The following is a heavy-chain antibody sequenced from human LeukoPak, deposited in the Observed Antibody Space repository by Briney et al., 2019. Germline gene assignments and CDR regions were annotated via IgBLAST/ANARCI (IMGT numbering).Heavy chain of an antibody. V-gene: IGHV4-61*01. J-gene: IGHJ5*02. CDR3: ARITFGGVIVT. CDR2: IYYSGST. D-gene: IGHD3-16*02. Sequence: SETLSLTCTVSGGSVSSGSYYWSWIRQPPGKGLEWIGYIYYSGSTNYNPSLKSRVTISVDTSKKHFSLKLSSVTAADTAVYYCARITFGGVIVTWGQGTLVTVSS. CDR1: GGSVSSGSYY.